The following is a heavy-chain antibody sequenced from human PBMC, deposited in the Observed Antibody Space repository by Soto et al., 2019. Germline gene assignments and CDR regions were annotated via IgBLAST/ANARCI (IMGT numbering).Heavy chain of an antibody. Sequence: ASETLSLTCAAYGGSFSGYYWSWIRQPPGKGLEWIGEINHSGSTNYNPSLKSRVTISVDTSKNQFSLKLSSVTAADTAVYYCARVRGYCSSTSCYYYYYYYGMDVWGQGTTVTVSS. J-gene: IGHJ6*02. CDR1: GGSFSGYY. V-gene: IGHV4-34*01. CDR3: ARVRGYCSSTSCYYYYYYYGMDV. D-gene: IGHD2-2*01. CDR2: INHSGST.